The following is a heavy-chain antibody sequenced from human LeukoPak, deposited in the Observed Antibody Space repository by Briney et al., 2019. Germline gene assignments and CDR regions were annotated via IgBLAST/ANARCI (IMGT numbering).Heavy chain of an antibody. J-gene: IGHJ1*01. Sequence: ASVKVSCKASGYTFTSYGISWVRQAPGQGLEWMGWISAYNGNTNYAQKLQGRVTMTTDTSTSTAYMELRSLRSDDTAVYYCARAPDYYDSSGYYYNHADYFQHWGQGTLVTVSS. D-gene: IGHD3-22*01. CDR3: ARAPDYYDSSGYYYNHADYFQH. CDR1: GYTFTSYG. CDR2: ISAYNGNT. V-gene: IGHV1-18*01.